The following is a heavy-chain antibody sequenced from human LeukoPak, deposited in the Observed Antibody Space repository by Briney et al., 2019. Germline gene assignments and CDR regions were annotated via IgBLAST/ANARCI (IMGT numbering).Heavy chain of an antibody. CDR2: IYYSGST. J-gene: IGHJ4*02. CDR1: GGSINSRNYY. D-gene: IGHD3-10*01. CDR3: ARSGDMIRGVIQYNFDF. Sequence: PSETLSLTCTVSGGSINSRNYYWGWIRQPPGKGLESIGNIYYSGSTYYNPSLESRVTISVDTSKNQFSLKLSSVTAADTAVYYCARSGDMIRGVIQYNFDFWGQGTLVTVS. V-gene: IGHV4-39*01.